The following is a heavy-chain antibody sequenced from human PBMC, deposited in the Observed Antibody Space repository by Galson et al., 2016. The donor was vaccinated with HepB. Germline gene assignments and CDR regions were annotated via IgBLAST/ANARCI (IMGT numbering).Heavy chain of an antibody. V-gene: IGHV3-23*01. J-gene: IGHJ3*02. D-gene: IGHD6-19*01. CDR3: AKISLVGYNSGWGGSFDI. CDR2: IRGSGTGT. CDR1: GFALRFYG. Sequence: SLRLSCAASGFALRFYGMSWVRQAPGKGLEWVSDIRGSGTGTSYTDSLKGRFTISIYNSKNTLYLQMNSLRAEDAAVYYCAKISLVGYNSGWGGSFDIWGRGTMVTVSS.